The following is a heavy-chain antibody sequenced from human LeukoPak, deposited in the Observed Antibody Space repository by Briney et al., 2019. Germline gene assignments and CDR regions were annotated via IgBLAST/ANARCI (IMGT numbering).Heavy chain of an antibody. J-gene: IGHJ4*02. D-gene: IGHD3-16*02. V-gene: IGHV3-23*01. CDR3: AKDLFWDDYVWGSYRYTYFDY. CDR1: GFTLSSYA. Sequence: QSGGSLRLSCAASGFTLSSYAMSWVRQAPGKGLEWVSAISDSGNTYHADSVKGRFTISRDSSKNTLFLQMDRLRPEDAAVYYCAKDLFWDDYVWGSYRYTYFDYWGQGTLVTVSS. CDR2: ISDSGNT.